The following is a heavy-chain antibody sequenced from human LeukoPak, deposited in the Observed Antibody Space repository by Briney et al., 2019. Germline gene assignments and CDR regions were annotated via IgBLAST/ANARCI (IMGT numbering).Heavy chain of an antibody. J-gene: IGHJ4*02. D-gene: IGHD6-19*01. CDR3: ARDPGSGWYGVDY. CDR1: GGSISSGSYY. Sequence: PSETLSLTCTVSGGSISSGSYYWSWIRQPAGKGLEWIGRIYTSGSTNYNPSLKSRVTISVDTSKNQFSLKLSSVTAADTAVYYCARDPGSGWYGVDYWGQGTLVTVSP. V-gene: IGHV4-61*02. CDR2: IYTSGST.